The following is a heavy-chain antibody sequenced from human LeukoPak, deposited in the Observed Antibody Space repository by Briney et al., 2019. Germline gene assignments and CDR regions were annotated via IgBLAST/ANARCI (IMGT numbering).Heavy chain of an antibody. Sequence: SETLFLTCTVSGGSISSSSYYWGWIRQPPGKGLEWIGSIYYSGSTYYNPSLKSRVTISVDTSKNQFSLKLSSVTAADTAVYYCAALRSGTIFGVVIIPYFDYWGQGTLVTVSS. CDR1: GGSISSSSYY. J-gene: IGHJ4*02. D-gene: IGHD3-3*01. CDR2: IYYSGST. V-gene: IGHV4-39*01. CDR3: AALRSGTIFGVVIIPYFDY.